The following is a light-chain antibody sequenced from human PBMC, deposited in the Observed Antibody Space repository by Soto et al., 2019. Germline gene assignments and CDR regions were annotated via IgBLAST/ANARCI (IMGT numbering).Light chain of an antibody. CDR1: SSDVGGYNY. Sequence: QSVLTQPRSVSGSPGQSVTISCTGTSSDVGGYNYVSWYQQHPGKAPKVMIYDVSKRPSGVPDRFSGSKSDNTASLTISGLQAEDEADYYCCSYAGSPYVFGTGTKVTV. J-gene: IGLJ1*01. V-gene: IGLV2-11*01. CDR3: CSYAGSPYV. CDR2: DVS.